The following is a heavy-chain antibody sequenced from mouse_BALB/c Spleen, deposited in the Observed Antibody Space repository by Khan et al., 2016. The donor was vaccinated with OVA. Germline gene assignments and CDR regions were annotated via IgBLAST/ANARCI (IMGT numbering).Heavy chain of an antibody. D-gene: IGHD2-2*01. Sequence: EVQLQQSGPELMKPGASVKISCKASGYSFTTYYLHWVMQSHGESLEWIGYVDPFSGGTTYNQKFKGKATLTVDKSSSTAYMQLSNMTSEDSAFYCWTSHGYVAWFTYWGQGTLVTVSA. CDR1: GYSFTTYY. CDR2: VDPFSGGT. CDR3: TSHGYVAWFTY. J-gene: IGHJ3*01. V-gene: IGHV1S135*01.